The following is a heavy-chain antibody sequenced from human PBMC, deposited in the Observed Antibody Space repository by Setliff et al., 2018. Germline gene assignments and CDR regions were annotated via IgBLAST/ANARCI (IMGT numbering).Heavy chain of an antibody. D-gene: IGHD6-19*01. V-gene: IGHV3-21*04. CDR2: ISSSSSYI. CDR1: GFTFSSYS. Sequence: GGSLRLSCAASGFTFSSYSMNWVRQAPGKGLEWVSSISSSSSYIYYADSVKGRFTISRDNSKNTVYLEMNSLRAEDTAVYYCARDYPADSSGWYPYYYGMDVWGQGTTVTVSS. CDR3: ARDYPADSSGWYPYYYGMDV. J-gene: IGHJ6*02.